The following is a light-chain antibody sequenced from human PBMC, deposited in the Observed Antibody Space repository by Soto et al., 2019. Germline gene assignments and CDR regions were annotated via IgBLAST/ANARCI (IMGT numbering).Light chain of an antibody. J-gene: IGKJ1*01. CDR3: QQDYNLPGT. CDR1: QSVSSSY. V-gene: IGKV3D-7*01. Sequence: PGERVTLSCRASQSVSSSYLTWYQQKPGQAPRLLIYGASTRATSIPDRFSGSGSGTDFTLTISSLQPEDFAVYYCQQDYNLPGTFGQGTKVEIK. CDR2: GAS.